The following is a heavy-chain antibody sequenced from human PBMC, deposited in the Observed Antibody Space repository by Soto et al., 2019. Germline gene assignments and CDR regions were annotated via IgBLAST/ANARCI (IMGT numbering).Heavy chain of an antibody. CDR3: ARDSSGIAAADPYYYHGMDV. Sequence: SETLSLTCTVSGGSISSYYWSWIRQPPGKGLEWIGYIYYSGSTTYNPSLKSRVTISVDTSKNQFSLKLSSVTAADTAVYYCARDSSGIAAADPYYYHGMDVWGQGTTVTVSS. J-gene: IGHJ6*02. CDR2: IYYSGST. CDR1: GGSISSYY. V-gene: IGHV4-59*01. D-gene: IGHD6-13*01.